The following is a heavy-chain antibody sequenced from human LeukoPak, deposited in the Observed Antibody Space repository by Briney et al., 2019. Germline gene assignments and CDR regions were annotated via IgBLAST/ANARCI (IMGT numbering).Heavy chain of an antibody. CDR2: INPNSGGT. CDR1: GYTLTELS. CDR3: ARDCSRGYVFDP. J-gene: IGHJ5*02. Sequence: ASVKVSCKVSGYTLTELSMHWVRQAPGQGLEWMGRINPNSGGTNYVQKFQGRVTMTRDTSISTASMELSRLRSDDTAVYYCARDCSRGYVFDPWGQGTLATVSS. V-gene: IGHV1-2*06. D-gene: IGHD3-22*01.